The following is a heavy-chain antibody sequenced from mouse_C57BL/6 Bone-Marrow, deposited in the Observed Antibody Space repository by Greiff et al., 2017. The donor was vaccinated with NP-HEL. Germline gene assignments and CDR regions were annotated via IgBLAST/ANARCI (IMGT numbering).Heavy chain of an antibody. CDR1: GIDFSRYW. D-gene: IGHD2-3*01. CDR2: INPDSSTI. Sequence: EVKLMESGGGLVQPGGSLKLSCAASGIDFSRYWMSWVRRAPGKGLEWIGEINPDSSTINYAPSLKDKFIISRDNAKNTLYLQMSKVRSEDTALYYCALGYYDHPWYFDVWGTGTTVTVSS. CDR3: ALGYYDHPWYFDV. J-gene: IGHJ1*03. V-gene: IGHV4-1*01.